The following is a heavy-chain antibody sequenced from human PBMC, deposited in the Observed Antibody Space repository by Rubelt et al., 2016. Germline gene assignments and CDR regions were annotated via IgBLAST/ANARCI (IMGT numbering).Heavy chain of an antibody. CDR2: INHSGST. D-gene: IGHD6-13*01. V-gene: IGHV4-34*01. J-gene: IGHJ6*02. Sequence: QVQLQQWGAGLLKPSETLSLTCAVYGGSFSGYYWSWIRQPPGKGLEWIGEINHSGSTNYNPSLKSRVNKSVDTSKNQFSRELGSVTAADTAVYYCARGRRGSSSWLGRDYYGMDVWGQGTTVTVSS. CDR1: GGSFSGYY. CDR3: ARGRRGSSSWLGRDYYGMDV.